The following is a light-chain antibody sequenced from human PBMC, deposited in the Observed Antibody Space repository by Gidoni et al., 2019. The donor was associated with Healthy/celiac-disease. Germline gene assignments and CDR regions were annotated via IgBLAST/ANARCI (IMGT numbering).Light chain of an antibody. V-gene: IGKV3-20*01. Sequence: VLTQSPGPLSLSPGERSTLSCRASQSVNSAYVAWYQKKPGKAPRLLIYATSNRATVIPDRFSCSASGTDFTLTISRLEPEDFALYYCHRYGTSYTFXXXTKLEIK. J-gene: IGKJ2*01. CDR3: HRYGTSYT. CDR1: QSVNSAY. CDR2: ATS.